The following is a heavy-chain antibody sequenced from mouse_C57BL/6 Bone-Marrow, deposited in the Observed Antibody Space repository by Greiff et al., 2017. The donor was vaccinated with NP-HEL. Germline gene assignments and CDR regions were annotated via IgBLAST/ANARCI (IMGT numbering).Heavy chain of an antibody. Sequence: VQLQQSGAELVRPGASVKLSCTASGFNIKDDYMHWVKQRPEQGLEWIGWIDPEDGDTEYASKFQGKATITADTSSNTAYLQLSSLTSEDTAVYSGTTLSYKGYDRYFDVWGTGTAVTVSS. D-gene: IGHD2-9*01. CDR1: GFNIKDDY. CDR2: IDPEDGDT. CDR3: TTLSYKGYDRYFDV. V-gene: IGHV14-4*01. J-gene: IGHJ1*03.